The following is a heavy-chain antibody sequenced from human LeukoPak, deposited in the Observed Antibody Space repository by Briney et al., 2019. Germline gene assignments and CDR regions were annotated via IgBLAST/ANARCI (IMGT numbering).Heavy chain of an antibody. D-gene: IGHD6-19*01. J-gene: IGHJ3*02. Sequence: ASVKVSCKASGYTFISYGISWVRQGPGQGLEWMGWISGYNGDTKYAQKLQGRVTMTTDTPTSTDYRERRSLTSDDPAVYFCARDHSSGWFRHAFDIWGQGTKVTVSS. CDR2: ISGYNGDT. CDR1: GYTFISYG. CDR3: ARDHSSGWFRHAFDI. V-gene: IGHV1-18*04.